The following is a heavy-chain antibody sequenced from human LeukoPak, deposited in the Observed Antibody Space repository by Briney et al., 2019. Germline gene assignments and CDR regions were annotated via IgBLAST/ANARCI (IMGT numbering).Heavy chain of an antibody. CDR1: GYTFTSFG. Sequence: ASVKVSCKTYGYTFTSFGISWVRQAPGEGLEWMGWISAYNGNTNYAQKLQGRVTLTTDTSTNTAYMELRSLRSDDTAVYYCARDFGSGGYGALDIWGQGTMVTVSS. J-gene: IGHJ3*02. D-gene: IGHD2-15*01. V-gene: IGHV1-18*01. CDR3: ARDFGSGGYGALDI. CDR2: ISAYNGNT.